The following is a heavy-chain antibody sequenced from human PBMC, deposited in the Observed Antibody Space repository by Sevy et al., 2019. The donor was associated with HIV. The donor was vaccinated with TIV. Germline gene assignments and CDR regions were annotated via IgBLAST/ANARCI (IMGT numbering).Heavy chain of an antibody. D-gene: IGHD6-13*01. CDR2: ISHSGRT. CDR1: GGSYRDYL. Sequence: SETLSLTCAVYGGSYRDYLWTWIRQPPGKGLERIGEISHSGRTKYNPSLQSRVTISVDMSKNQFSLRLKSVTAADTAIYYCARGANLLKSSSWYFSALHSYYYDMDVWSQGTTVTVSS. V-gene: IGHV4-34*01. J-gene: IGHJ6*02. CDR3: ARGANLLKSSSWYFSALHSYYYDMDV.